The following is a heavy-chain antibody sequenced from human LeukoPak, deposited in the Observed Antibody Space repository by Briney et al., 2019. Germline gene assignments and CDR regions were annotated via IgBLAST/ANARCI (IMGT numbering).Heavy chain of an antibody. J-gene: IGHJ5*02. Sequence: PSETLSLTCTVSGGSVSSGSYYWSWIRQPPGKGLEWIGYIYYSGSSNYNPYLKSRVTISVDTSKNQFSLKLSSVTAADTAVYYCARARHANWFDPWGQGTLVTVSS. CDR3: ARARHANWFDP. CDR1: GGSVSSGSYY. V-gene: IGHV4-61*01. CDR2: IYYSGSS.